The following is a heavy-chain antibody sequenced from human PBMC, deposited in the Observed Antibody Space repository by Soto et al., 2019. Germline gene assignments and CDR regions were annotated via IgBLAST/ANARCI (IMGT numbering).Heavy chain of an antibody. CDR3: TKYHPPPLAGPHYYGMDV. Sequence: EMQLVESGGAVIQPGGSLRLSCAASGFTFDSYTMHWVRQAPGKGLEWVSLISWDGGSTYYADSVKGRFTISRDNSKNSLYLQMNSLRTEDTALYYCTKYHPPPLAGPHYYGMDVWGQGTTVTVSS. D-gene: IGHD6-13*01. CDR2: ISWDGGST. V-gene: IGHV3-43*01. CDR1: GFTFDSYT. J-gene: IGHJ6*02.